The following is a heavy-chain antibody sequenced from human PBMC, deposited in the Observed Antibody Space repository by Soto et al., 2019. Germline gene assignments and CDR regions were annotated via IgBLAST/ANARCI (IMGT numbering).Heavy chain of an antibody. D-gene: IGHD5-12*01. V-gene: IGHV3-33*01. Sequence: GGSLRLSCAASGFTFSSYGTHWVRQAPGKGLEWVAVIWYDGSNKYYADSVKGRFTISRDNSKNTLYLQMNSLRAEDTAVYYCARDPQYTGSFDYYYMDVWGKGTTVTVSS. CDR1: GFTFSSYG. CDR3: ARDPQYTGSFDYYYMDV. J-gene: IGHJ6*03. CDR2: IWYDGSNK.